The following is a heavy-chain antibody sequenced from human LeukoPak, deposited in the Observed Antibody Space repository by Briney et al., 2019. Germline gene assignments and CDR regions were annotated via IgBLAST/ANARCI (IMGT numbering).Heavy chain of an antibody. CDR2: TYYRSKWYD. V-gene: IGHV6-1*01. CDR1: GXSVSSNSAA. Sequence: SQTLSLTCAISGXSVSSNSAAWNWIRQSPSRGLEWLGRTYYRSKWYDDYAVSVKSRITINPDTSKNQFSLQLNSVTPEDTAVYYCAPGGIGYCTSSSCYFDYWGQGSLVTVSS. D-gene: IGHD2-2*01. J-gene: IGHJ4*02. CDR3: APGGIGYCTSSSCYFDY.